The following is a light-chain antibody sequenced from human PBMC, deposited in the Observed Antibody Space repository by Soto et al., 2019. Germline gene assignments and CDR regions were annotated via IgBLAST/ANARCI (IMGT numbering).Light chain of an antibody. CDR2: SNN. CDR3: AAWDASLNGVI. Sequence: QAVVTQPPSASGTPGQRVTTSCSGSSSNIGTYTVNWYQQVPGTAPKLLIYSNNQRPSGVPDRFSGSKSGTSASLAISGLQSEDEADYYCAAWDASLNGVIFGGGTKLTVL. V-gene: IGLV1-44*01. CDR1: SSNIGTYT. J-gene: IGLJ2*01.